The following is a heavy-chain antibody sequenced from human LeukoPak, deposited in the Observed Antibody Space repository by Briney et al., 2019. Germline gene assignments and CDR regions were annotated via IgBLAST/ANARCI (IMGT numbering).Heavy chain of an antibody. CDR2: ISWNSGGI. CDR3: AKLRYYEGSWFDR. CDR1: GFTFDDYA. J-gene: IGHJ5*02. D-gene: IGHD3-22*01. Sequence: GRSLRLSCAASGFTFDDYAMHWVRQAPGKGLEWVSGISWNSGGIGYADSVRGRFTISRDNAKNSLYLQMNSLRAEDMALYYCAKLRYYEGSWFDRWGQGTLVTVSS. V-gene: IGHV3-9*03.